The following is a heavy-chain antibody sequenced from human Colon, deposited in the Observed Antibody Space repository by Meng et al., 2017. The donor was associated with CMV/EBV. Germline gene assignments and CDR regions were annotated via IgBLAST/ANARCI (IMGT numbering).Heavy chain of an antibody. J-gene: IGHJ6*02. CDR2: ISSSSKYI. V-gene: IGHV3-21*01. CDR1: GFIFSDYN. CDR3: AKEGRDVLVGKRYYGLDV. D-gene: IGHD1-26*01. Sequence: GESLKISCAASGFIFSDYNMNWVRQAPGKGLGWVSSISSSSKYIYYGDSVKGRFTISRDNGKNSLYLQMNSLRAEDTAVYYCAKEGRDVLVGKRYYGLDVWGQGTTVTVSS.